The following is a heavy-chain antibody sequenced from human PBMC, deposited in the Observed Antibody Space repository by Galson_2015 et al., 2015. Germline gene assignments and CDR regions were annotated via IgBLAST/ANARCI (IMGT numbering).Heavy chain of an antibody. J-gene: IGHJ6*02. V-gene: IGHV3-7*01. CDR3: ARDPSCSWPPIRSYYRYYGIDV. D-gene: IGHD6-13*01. CDR1: GFTFSSHW. CDR2: IKQDGSEK. Sequence: SLRLSCAASGFTFSSHWMSWVRQAPGKGLEWVANIKQDGSEKYYEDSVKGRFTISRANAKNSLYLQLNSLRAEDTAVYYCARDPSCSWPPIRSYYRYYGIDVWGQGTTVTVSS.